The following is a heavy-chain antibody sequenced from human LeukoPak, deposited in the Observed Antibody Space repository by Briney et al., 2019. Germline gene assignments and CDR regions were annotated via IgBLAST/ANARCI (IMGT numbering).Heavy chain of an antibody. V-gene: IGHV4-39*07. Sequence: SETLSLTCTVSGGYIITSGHYWGWIRQPPGKGLEWIGSVYYTGVTSTNPFFRSRMSISVDTSKNQFSLNLTSVTAADAAVYYCARERSSSGGHNWFDPWGQETLVTVSS. CDR1: GGYIITSGHY. CDR3: ARERSSSGGHNWFDP. J-gene: IGHJ5*02. CDR2: VYYTGVT. D-gene: IGHD4-23*01.